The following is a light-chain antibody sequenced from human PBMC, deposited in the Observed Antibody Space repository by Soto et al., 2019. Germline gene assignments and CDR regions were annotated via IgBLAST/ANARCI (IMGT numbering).Light chain of an antibody. CDR3: SSYTSSSTLV. J-gene: IGLJ1*01. CDR1: SSEIGGYNY. CDR2: DVS. V-gene: IGLV2-14*01. Sequence: QSVLTQPASVSGSPWQSITISFPGTSSEIGGYNYVSWYQQHPGKAPKLMIYDVSNRPSGVSNRFSGSKSGNTASLTISGLQAEDEADYYCSSYTSSSTLVFGTGTRSPS.